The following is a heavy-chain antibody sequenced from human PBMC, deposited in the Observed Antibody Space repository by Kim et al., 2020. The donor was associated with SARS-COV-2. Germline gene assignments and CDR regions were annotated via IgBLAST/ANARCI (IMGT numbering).Heavy chain of an antibody. CDR1: GFTFDDYA. V-gene: IGHV3-43D*03. CDR3: AKDGGGVYYYYGMDV. Sequence: GGSLRLSCAASGFTFDDYAMHWVRQAPGKGLEWVSLISWDGGSTYYADSVKGRFTISRDNSKNSLYLQMNSLRAEDTALYYCAKDGGGVYYYYGMDVWGQGTTVTVSS. CDR2: ISWDGGST. J-gene: IGHJ6*02. D-gene: IGHD2-8*01.